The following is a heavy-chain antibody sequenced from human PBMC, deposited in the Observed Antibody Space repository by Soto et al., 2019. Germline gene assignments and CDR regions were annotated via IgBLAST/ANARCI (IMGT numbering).Heavy chain of an antibody. Sequence: PSETLSLTCTVSGGSISRGGYYWSWVRQHPGKGLEWIGYIYYSGSTYYNPSLKSRVTISVDTSKNQFSLKLSSVTAADTAVYYCSRVTCHDIVVVPPALHQPPFHPSAQGTLVT. CDR1: GGSISRGGYY. J-gene: IGHJ5*02. CDR2: IYYSGST. V-gene: IGHV4-31*03. D-gene: IGHD2-2*01. CDR3: SRVTCHDIVVVPPALHQPPFHP.